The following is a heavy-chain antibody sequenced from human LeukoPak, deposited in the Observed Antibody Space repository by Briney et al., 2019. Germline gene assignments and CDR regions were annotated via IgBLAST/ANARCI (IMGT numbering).Heavy chain of an antibody. CDR1: GGSFSGYY. Sequence: SETLSLTCAVYGGSFSGYYWSWIRQPPGKGLEWIGEINRSGSTNYNPSLKSRVTISVDTSKNQFSLKLSSVTAADTAVYYCARQYYDILTGYADGGFDPWGQGTLVTVSS. CDR3: ARQYYDILTGYADGGFDP. V-gene: IGHV4-34*01. CDR2: INRSGST. D-gene: IGHD3-9*01. J-gene: IGHJ5*02.